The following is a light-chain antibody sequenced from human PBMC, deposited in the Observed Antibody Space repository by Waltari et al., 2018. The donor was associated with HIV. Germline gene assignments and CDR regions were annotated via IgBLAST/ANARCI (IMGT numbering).Light chain of an antibody. Sequence: DIVMTQSPDSLPVSLGERAPINCKSPLCVLYSSNNKNYLAWYQQKPGQPPKLLIYWASTRESGVPDRFSGSGSGTDFTLTISSLQAEDVAVYYCQQYYSTPLTFGGGTKVEIK. CDR3: QQYYSTPLT. CDR2: WAS. CDR1: LCVLYSSNNKNY. J-gene: IGKJ4*01. V-gene: IGKV4-1*01.